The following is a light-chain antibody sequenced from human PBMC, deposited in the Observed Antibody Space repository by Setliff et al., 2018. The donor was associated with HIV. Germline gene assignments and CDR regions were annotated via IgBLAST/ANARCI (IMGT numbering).Light chain of an antibody. CDR2: EVS. CDR3: CSYAGSQTFL. Sequence: QSALTQPASVSGSPGQSITISCTGTSSDVGGYNYVSWYQQHPGKAPKLMIYEVSNRPSGVSYRFSGSKSGNTASLTISGLQAEDEADYYCCSYAGSQTFLFGTGTRVTVL. CDR1: SSDVGGYNY. V-gene: IGLV2-14*01. J-gene: IGLJ1*01.